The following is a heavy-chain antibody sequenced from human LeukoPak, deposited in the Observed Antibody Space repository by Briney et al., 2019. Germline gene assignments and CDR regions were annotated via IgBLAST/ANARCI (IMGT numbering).Heavy chain of an antibody. CDR2: IRYDGSNK. Sequence: GGSLRLSCAASGFTFSSYGMHWVRQAPGKGLEWVAFIRYDGSNKYYADSVKGRFTISRDNSKSTLYLQMNSLRAEDTAVYYCAKNYYDSSGYSGFDYWGQGTLVTVSS. V-gene: IGHV3-30*02. CDR3: AKNYYDSSGYSGFDY. CDR1: GFTFSSYG. J-gene: IGHJ4*02. D-gene: IGHD3-22*01.